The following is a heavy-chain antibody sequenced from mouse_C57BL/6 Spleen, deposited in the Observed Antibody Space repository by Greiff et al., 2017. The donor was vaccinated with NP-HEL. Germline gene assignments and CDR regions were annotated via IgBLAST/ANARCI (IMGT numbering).Heavy chain of an antibody. CDR3: TRYYYYGSRYYFDY. J-gene: IGHJ2*01. D-gene: IGHD1-1*01. CDR1: GYTFTDYE. V-gene: IGHV1-15*01. Sequence: QVQLQQSGAELVRPGASVTLSCKASGYTFTDYEMHWVKQTPVHGLEWLGAIDPETGGSAYNQKFKGKAILTADKSSSTAYMGLRSLTSEDSAVYYCTRYYYYGSRYYFDYWGQGTTLTVSS. CDR2: IDPETGGS.